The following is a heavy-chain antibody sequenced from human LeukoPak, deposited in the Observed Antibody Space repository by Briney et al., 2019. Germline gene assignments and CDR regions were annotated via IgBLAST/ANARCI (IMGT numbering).Heavy chain of an antibody. D-gene: IGHD6-13*01. J-gene: IGHJ4*02. CDR1: GRSISSYY. CDR2: IYYSGST. Sequence: SDTLSLTCTVSGRSISSYYWIWIRQPPAKGLEWIGYIYYSGSTYYNPSLKSRVTISIDTSKNQFSLRLSSVTAADTAVYYCARVRSWSDFDYWGQGTLVTVSS. CDR3: ARVRSWSDFDY. V-gene: IGHV4-59*07.